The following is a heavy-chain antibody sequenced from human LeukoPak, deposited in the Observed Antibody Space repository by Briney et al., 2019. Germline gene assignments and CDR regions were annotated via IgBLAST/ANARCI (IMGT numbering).Heavy chain of an antibody. Sequence: PSQTLSLTCTVSGGSISSGSYYWSWIRQPAGKGLEWIGRIYTSGSTNYNPSLKSRVTISVDTSKNQFSLRLTSVTAADTAVYYCARQTGSGLFILPGGQGTLVTVSS. CDR3: ARQTGSGLFILP. CDR1: GGSISSGSYY. V-gene: IGHV4-61*02. J-gene: IGHJ4*02. D-gene: IGHD3/OR15-3a*01. CDR2: IYTSGST.